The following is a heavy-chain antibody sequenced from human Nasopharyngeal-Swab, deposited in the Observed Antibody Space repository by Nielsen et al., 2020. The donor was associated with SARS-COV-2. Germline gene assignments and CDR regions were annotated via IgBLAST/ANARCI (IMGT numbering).Heavy chain of an antibody. J-gene: IGHJ4*02. CDR3: ASSDYGGKNDY. V-gene: IGHV1-18*01. CDR1: GYTFTSYG. D-gene: IGHD4-23*01. Sequence: ASVKVSCKASGYTFTSYGISWVRQAPGQGLEWMGWISAYNGNTNYAQKLQGRVTLTTDTSTSTAYMELRSLRSDDTAVYYCASSDYGGKNDYWGQGTLVTVSS. CDR2: ISAYNGNT.